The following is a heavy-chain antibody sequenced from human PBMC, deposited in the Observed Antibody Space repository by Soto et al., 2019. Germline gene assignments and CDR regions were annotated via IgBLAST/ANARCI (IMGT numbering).Heavy chain of an antibody. J-gene: IGHJ5*02. CDR1: GYTFTSYG. CDR2: ISAYNGNT. Sequence: ASVKVSCKASGYTFTSYGISWVRQAPGQGLEWMGWISAYNGNTNYAQKLQGRVTMTTDTSTSTAYMELRSLRSDDTAVYYCARFSYQRVRGVIVWFHPWGQGTLVTVSS. D-gene: IGHD3-10*01. CDR3: ARFSYQRVRGVIVWFHP. V-gene: IGHV1-18*01.